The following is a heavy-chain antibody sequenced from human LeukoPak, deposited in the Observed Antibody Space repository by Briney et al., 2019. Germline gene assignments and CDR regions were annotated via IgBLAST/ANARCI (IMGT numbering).Heavy chain of an antibody. V-gene: IGHV4-38-2*02. CDR2: IYHSGST. J-gene: IGHJ4*02. Sequence: ASETLSLTCTVSGYSISSGYYWGWIRQPPGKGLEWIGSIYHSGSTYYNPSLKSRVTISVDTSKNQFSLKLSSVTAADTAVYYCARLEMATLYCFGYWGQGTLVTVSS. CDR1: GYSISSGYY. D-gene: IGHD5-24*01. CDR3: ARLEMATLYCFGY.